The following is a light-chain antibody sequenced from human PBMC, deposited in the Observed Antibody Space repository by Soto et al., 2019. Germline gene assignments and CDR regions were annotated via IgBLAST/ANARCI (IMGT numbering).Light chain of an antibody. Sequence: DIQMTQSPSSLSASVGDRVTITCRASQTISKYLAWYQQKPGKAPDLLIYDVSTLQSGVPSRFSGSGSGTDFTLTISSLQPEDFAVYYCQHYGSSLWGFGPGTKVDIK. V-gene: IGKV1-39*01. CDR1: QTISKY. J-gene: IGKJ1*01. CDR2: DVS. CDR3: QHYGSSLWG.